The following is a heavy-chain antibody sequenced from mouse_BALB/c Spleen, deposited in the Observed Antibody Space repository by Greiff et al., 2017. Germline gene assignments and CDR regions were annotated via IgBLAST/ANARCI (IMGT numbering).Heavy chain of an antibody. D-gene: IGHD1-1*01. J-gene: IGHJ2*01. V-gene: IGHV5-6*02. CDR1: GFTFSSYG. Sequence: DVMLVESGGDLVKPGGSLKLSCAASGFTFSSYGMSWVRQTPDKRLEWVATISSGGSYTYYPDSVKGRFTISRDNAKNTLYLQMSSLKSEDTAMYYCARHDYYGSSRYYFDYWGQGTTLTVSS. CDR2: ISSGGSYT. CDR3: ARHDYYGSSRYYFDY.